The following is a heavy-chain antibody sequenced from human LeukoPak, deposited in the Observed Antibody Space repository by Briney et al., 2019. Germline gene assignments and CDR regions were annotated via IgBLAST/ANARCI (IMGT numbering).Heavy chain of an antibody. CDR1: GFTFRMYA. D-gene: IGHD3-22*01. J-gene: IGHJ4*02. CDR2: IIYDGRHT. Sequence: PGGSLRLSCTASGFTFRMYAMSWVRQAPGKGLESVASIIYDGRHTYYAASVKGRFTISRDNSQNTLYLQMNSLRAEDTALYYCAKDGLSYDGSTHVYYFQSLGQGTLVPVSS. CDR3: AKDGLSYDGSTHVYYFQS. V-gene: IGHV3-23*01.